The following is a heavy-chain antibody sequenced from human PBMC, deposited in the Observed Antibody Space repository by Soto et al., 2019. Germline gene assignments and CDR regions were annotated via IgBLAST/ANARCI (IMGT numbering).Heavy chain of an antibody. CDR1: GYTFTSCS. CDR3: ARDESLDV. V-gene: IGHV1-46*01. J-gene: IGHJ6*02. D-gene: IGHD3-10*01. Sequence: ASVKVSCKASGYTFTSCSMHWVRPAPGQGLGWMGIINPSGGSTTYAQKFQDRVTMTRDTSTSTVYMEVSSLRSEDTAVYYCARDESLDVWGQGTTVTVSS. CDR2: INPSGGST.